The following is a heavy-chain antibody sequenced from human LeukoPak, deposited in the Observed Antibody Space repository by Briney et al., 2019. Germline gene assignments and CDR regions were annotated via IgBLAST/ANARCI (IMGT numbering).Heavy chain of an antibody. CDR3: ARDPSNTSGYNAWFDY. Sequence: GASVTVSCKASAYTFNRYGISWVRQAPGQGLEWMGWISCYNGDTHYAQNYQGRLTMTTDTSTSTAYMELRSLRSDDTAVYYCARDPSNTSGYNAWFDYWGQGTLVTVSS. V-gene: IGHV1-18*01. CDR2: ISCYNGDT. J-gene: IGHJ4*02. D-gene: IGHD3-22*01. CDR1: AYTFNRYG.